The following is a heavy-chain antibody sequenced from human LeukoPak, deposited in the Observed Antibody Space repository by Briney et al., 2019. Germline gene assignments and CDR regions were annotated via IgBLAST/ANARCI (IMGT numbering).Heavy chain of an antibody. CDR3: AKVVDSSSSF. CDR1: GFSFSSYA. CDR2: ISGGGDST. D-gene: IGHD6-13*01. V-gene: IGHV3-23*01. Sequence: GGSLRLSCAASGFSFSSYAMSWVRQAPGKGLEWASTISGGGDSTYYADSVKGRFTISRDNSKNTLSLHMHSLRADDTAVYYCAKVVDSSSSFWGQGTLVTVSS. J-gene: IGHJ4*02.